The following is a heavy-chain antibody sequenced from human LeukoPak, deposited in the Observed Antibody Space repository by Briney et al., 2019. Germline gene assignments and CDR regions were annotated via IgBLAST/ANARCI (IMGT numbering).Heavy chain of an antibody. Sequence: NPSETLSLTCAVYGGSFSGYYWSWIRQPPGKGLEWIGEINHSGSTNYNPSLKSRVTISVDTSKNQSSLKLYSVTAADTAVYYCARGVATMRDWGQGTLVTVSS. CDR1: GGSFSGYY. D-gene: IGHD5-12*01. J-gene: IGHJ4*02. V-gene: IGHV4-34*01. CDR3: ARGVATMRD. CDR2: INHSGST.